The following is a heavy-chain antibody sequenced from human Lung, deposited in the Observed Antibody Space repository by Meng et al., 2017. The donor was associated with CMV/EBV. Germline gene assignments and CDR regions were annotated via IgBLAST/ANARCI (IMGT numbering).Heavy chain of an antibody. J-gene: IGHJ4*02. V-gene: IGHV4-61*01. Sequence: SETLSLXCTVSSGSVSSDSYYWSWIRQPPGKGLEWIAYIYDNWSTNYHPSLKSRVTISVDTSKNQFSLKLTSVTAADTAVYYCARGSPGEYYTNSRGYFYFDNXGQGXLVTVSS. CDR3: ARGSPGEYYTNSRGYFYFDN. D-gene: IGHD3-22*01. CDR1: SGSVSSDSYY. CDR2: IYDNWST.